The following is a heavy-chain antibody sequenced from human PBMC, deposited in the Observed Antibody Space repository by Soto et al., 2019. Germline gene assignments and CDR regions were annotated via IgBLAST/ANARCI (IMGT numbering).Heavy chain of an antibody. Sequence: QVQLVQSGAEVKRPGSSVKVSCKASGDTFNFYSINWVRQAPGVGLEWVGRVNPILSMSNYAQRFQGRVTMTADKSTRTAYMERRSLRSEDTAIYYCASSYGSGYRAFDYWGQGALVTVSS. CDR3: ASSYGSGYRAFDY. CDR1: GDTFNFYS. V-gene: IGHV1-69*02. D-gene: IGHD3-10*01. J-gene: IGHJ4*02. CDR2: VNPILSMS.